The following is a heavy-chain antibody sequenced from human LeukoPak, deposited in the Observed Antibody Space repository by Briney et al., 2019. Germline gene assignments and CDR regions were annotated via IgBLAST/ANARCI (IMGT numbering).Heavy chain of an antibody. Sequence: GGSLRLSCAASGFTFSGSAMHWVRQASGKGLEWVGRIRSKVYSYATAYAAPVKGRFTISRDDSKNTAYLQMNSLKTEDTAMYYCTTLGDYGGNSYWGQGTLVTVSS. D-gene: IGHD4-23*01. J-gene: IGHJ4*02. CDR3: TTLGDYGGNSY. CDR1: GFTFSGSA. CDR2: IRSKVYSYAT. V-gene: IGHV3-73*01.